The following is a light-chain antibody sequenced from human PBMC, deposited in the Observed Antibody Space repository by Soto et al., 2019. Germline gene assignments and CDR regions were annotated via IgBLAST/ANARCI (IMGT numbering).Light chain of an antibody. Sequence: DIVMTQTPLSSPVTLGQPASISCRSSQSLVHSDGDTYLNWLQQRPGQPPRPLIYKISKRFSGVPDRLTGSGAGTDFTLKISRVAAEDVGIYYCMQQTQFPFTFGGGTKVEIK. CDR2: KIS. V-gene: IGKV2-24*01. CDR3: MQQTQFPFT. J-gene: IGKJ4*01. CDR1: QSLVHSDGDTY.